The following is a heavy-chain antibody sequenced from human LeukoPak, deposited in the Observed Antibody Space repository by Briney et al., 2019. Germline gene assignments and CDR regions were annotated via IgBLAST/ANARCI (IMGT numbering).Heavy chain of an antibody. D-gene: IGHD2-15*01. CDR1: GFTFDDYA. CDR3: GKADSVVVAALPSGFDY. J-gene: IGHJ4*02. CDR2: ISWNSGSI. V-gene: IGHV3-9*01. Sequence: PGGSLRLSCAASGFTFDDYAMHWVRQAPGKGLEWVSGISWNSGSIGYADSVKGRFTISRDNAKNSLYLQMNSLRAEDTALYYCGKADSVVVAALPSGFDYWGQGTLVTVSS.